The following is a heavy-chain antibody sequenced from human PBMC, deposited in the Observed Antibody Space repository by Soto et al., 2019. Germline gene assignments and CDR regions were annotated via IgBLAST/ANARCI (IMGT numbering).Heavy chain of an antibody. Sequence: AGSLRLSCAGSGFTFSNYAMSWVCQPPGKGLAWVSAISGSGGSTYYADSVKGRFTISRDNSKNTLYLQMNSLRAEDTALYYCAKVPVGATGRFDYWGQGTLVTVSS. D-gene: IGHD1-26*01. CDR3: AKVPVGATGRFDY. CDR1: GFTFSNYA. CDR2: ISGSGGST. V-gene: IGHV3-23*01. J-gene: IGHJ4*02.